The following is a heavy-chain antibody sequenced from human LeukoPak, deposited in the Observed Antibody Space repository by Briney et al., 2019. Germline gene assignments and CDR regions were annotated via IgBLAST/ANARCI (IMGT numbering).Heavy chain of an antibody. D-gene: IGHD6-13*01. V-gene: IGHV4-4*02. CDR2: IYHSGST. CDR3: ARGGSSSWYRGAGYNWFDP. CDR1: GGSISSSNW. Sequence: SETLSLTCAVSGGSISSSNWWSWVRQPPGKGLEWIGEIYHSGSTNYNPSLKSRVTISVDKSKNQFSLKLSSVTAADTAVYYCARGGSSSWYRGAGYNWFDPWGQGTLVTVSS. J-gene: IGHJ5*02.